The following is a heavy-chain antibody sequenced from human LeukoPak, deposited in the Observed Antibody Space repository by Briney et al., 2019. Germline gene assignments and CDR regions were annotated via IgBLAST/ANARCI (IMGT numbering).Heavy chain of an antibody. CDR2: IIPIFGTA. Sequence: SVKVSCKASGGTFSSYAISWVRQVPGQGLEWMGGIIPIFGTANYAQKFQGRVTITADESTSTGYMELSSLRSEDTAVYYCASRVGATMVYYYYGMDVWGQGTTVTVSS. J-gene: IGHJ6*02. V-gene: IGHV1-69*01. CDR3: ASRVGATMVYYYYGMDV. CDR1: GGTFSSYA. D-gene: IGHD1-26*01.